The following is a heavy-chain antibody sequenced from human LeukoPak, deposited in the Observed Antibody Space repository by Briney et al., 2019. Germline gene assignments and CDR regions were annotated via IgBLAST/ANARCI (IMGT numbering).Heavy chain of an antibody. D-gene: IGHD4-17*01. Sequence: ASVKVSCKASGYTFTGYYMHWVRQAPGQGLEWMGWINPNSGGTNYAQKFQGRVTMTRDTSISTAYMELRSLRSDDTAVYYCARDRAWATVTTEYYYMDVWGKGTTVTVSS. CDR3: ARDRAWATVTTEYYYMDV. CDR1: GYTFTGYY. CDR2: INPNSGGT. J-gene: IGHJ6*03. V-gene: IGHV1-2*02.